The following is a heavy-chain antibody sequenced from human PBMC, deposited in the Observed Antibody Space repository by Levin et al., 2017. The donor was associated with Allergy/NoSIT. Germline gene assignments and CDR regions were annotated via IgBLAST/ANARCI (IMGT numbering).Heavy chain of an antibody. V-gene: IGHV3-23*01. J-gene: IGHJ4*02. CDR1: GFDFGSFT. D-gene: IGHD3-9*01. CDR3: AKTPNKGHGDIKDDF. CDR2: ISTAGRSK. Sequence: GGSLRLSCITSGFDFGSFTMTWVRQAPGKGLEWLSSISTAGRSKYYADSAKGRFTISRDNSRNTVYLRMTGLRVDDSAVYYCAKTPNKGHGDIKDDFWGQGTLVTVSS.